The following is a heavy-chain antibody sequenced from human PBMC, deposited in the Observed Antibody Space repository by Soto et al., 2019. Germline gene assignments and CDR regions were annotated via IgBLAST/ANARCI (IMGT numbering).Heavy chain of an antibody. CDR1: GFSFSTYE. V-gene: IGHV3-48*03. CDR3: ARESDSASSAPFDY. Sequence: PGGSLRLSCAGSGFSFSTYEMSWVGQDPGKGLEWFSYISTTGGTTYYADSVKGRFTISRDNAKNSLFLQMNSLRTEDTGLYYCARESDSASSAPFDYWGQGTLVTVSS. D-gene: IGHD1-26*01. J-gene: IGHJ4*02. CDR2: ISTTGGTT.